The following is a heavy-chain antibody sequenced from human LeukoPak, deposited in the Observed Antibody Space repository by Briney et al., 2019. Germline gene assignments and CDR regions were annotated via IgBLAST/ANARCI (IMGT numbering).Heavy chain of an antibody. J-gene: IGHJ3*01. Sequence: SETLSLTCTVSGGSISSSSYFWGWIRQPPGRGLEWIGNIYYTGSAYYNPSLKSRVTISVDTSKNQFSLKLNSVTAADTAVYYCARDLSMVRGSDTSMWGQGTMVTVSS. V-gene: IGHV4-39*07. CDR3: ARDLSMVRGSDTSM. CDR2: IYYTGSA. D-gene: IGHD3-10*01. CDR1: GGSISSSSYF.